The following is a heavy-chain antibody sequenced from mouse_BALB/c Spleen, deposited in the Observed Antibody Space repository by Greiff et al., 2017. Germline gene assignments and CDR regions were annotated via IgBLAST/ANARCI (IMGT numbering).Heavy chain of an antibody. V-gene: IGHV5-6-4*01. CDR1: GFTFSSYT. CDR3: TRDRPATDYFDY. CDR2: ISSGGSYT. J-gene: IGHJ2*01. D-gene: IGHD1-2*01. Sequence: EVKVVESGGGLVKPGGSLKLSCAASGFTFSSYTMSWVRQTPEKRLEWVATISSGGSYTYYPDSVKGRFTISRDNAKNTLYLQMSSLKSEDTAMYYCTRDRPATDYFDYWGQGTTLTVSA.